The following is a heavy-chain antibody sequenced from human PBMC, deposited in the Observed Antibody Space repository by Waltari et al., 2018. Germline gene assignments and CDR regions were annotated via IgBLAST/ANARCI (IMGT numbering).Heavy chain of an antibody. V-gene: IGHV4-34*01. Sequence: QVQLQQWGAGLLKPSETLSLTCAVYGGSFSGYYWSWIRQPPGKGLVWIGEINHSGSTNYNPSLKSRVTISVDTSKNQFSLKLSSVTASDTAVYYCASNSGSYFRRWWFDPWGQGTLVTVSS. CDR2: INHSGST. CDR3: ASNSGSYFRRWWFDP. CDR1: GGSFSGYY. J-gene: IGHJ5*02. D-gene: IGHD3-10*01.